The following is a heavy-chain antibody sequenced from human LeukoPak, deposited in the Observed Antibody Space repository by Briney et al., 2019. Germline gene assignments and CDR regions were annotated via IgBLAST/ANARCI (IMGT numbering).Heavy chain of an antibody. CDR2: ISGSGGST. CDR3: ALMESGIPPYGMAV. V-gene: IGHV3-23*01. CDR1: GFTFSSYA. D-gene: IGHD3-10*01. J-gene: IGHJ6*02. Sequence: GGSLRLYCAASGFTFSSYAMSWVRQAPGKGLEWVSAISGSGGSTYHAGSVKGRFTISRDNSKNTLYLQMNSLRAEDTAVYYCALMESGIPPYGMAVWGQGTTVTVSS.